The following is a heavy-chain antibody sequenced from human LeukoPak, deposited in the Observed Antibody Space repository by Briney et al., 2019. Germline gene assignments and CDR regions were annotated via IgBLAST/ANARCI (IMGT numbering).Heavy chain of an antibody. CDR1: GYTFTSYG. J-gene: IGHJ6*02. Sequence: ASVKVSCKASGYTFTSYGISWVRQAPGQGLEWMGWISAYNGNTNYAQKLQGRVTMTTDTSTSTAYMGLRSLRSDDTAVYYCARDTTGIAAAGAYYYYYYGMDVWGQGTTVTVSS. CDR3: ARDTTGIAAAGAYYYYYYGMDV. D-gene: IGHD6-13*01. V-gene: IGHV1-18*01. CDR2: ISAYNGNT.